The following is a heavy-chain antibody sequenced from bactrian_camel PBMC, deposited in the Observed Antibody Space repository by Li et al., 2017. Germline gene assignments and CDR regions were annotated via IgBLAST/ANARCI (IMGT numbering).Heavy chain of an antibody. Sequence: WSLVLSCKVSGDDIDTACVAWVRQAPGKGLEWVSSINSDGSNTYYADSVKGRFTISRDNAKNTLYLQMNSLKPEDTAMYYCAAFATQKLAARCADFGYWGQGTQVTVS. J-gene: IGHJ6*01. CDR2: INSDGSNT. CDR1: GDDIDTAC. CDR3: AAFATQKLAARCADFGY. V-gene: IGHV3S6*01. D-gene: IGHD7*01.